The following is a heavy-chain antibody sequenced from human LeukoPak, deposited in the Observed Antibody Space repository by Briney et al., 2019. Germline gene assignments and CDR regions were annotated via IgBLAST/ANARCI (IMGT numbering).Heavy chain of an antibody. CDR2: IIPILGIA. J-gene: IGHJ4*02. D-gene: IGHD1-26*01. Sequence: SVKVSCKASGGTFSSYAISWVRQAPGQGLEWMGRIIPILGIANYAQKFQGRVTITADKSTSTAYMELSSLRSEDTAVYYCARDQAPWELLFYFDYWGQGTLVTVSS. CDR1: GGTFSSYA. CDR3: ARDQAPWELLFYFDY. V-gene: IGHV1-69*04.